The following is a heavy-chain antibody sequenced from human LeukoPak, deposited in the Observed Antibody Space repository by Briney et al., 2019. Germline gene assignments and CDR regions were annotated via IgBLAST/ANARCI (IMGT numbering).Heavy chain of an antibody. D-gene: IGHD3-22*01. V-gene: IGHV3-74*03. CDR2: TNSDGSST. J-gene: IGHJ5*02. Sequence: PAGGSLRLSCAASGFTFSSYWMHWVRQAPGKGLVWVSRTNSDGSSTKYADSVKGRFTISRDNAKNTLYLQMNSLRAEDTAVYYCARGGLDSSGYYYDPNWFDPWGQGTLVTVSS. CDR1: GFTFSSYW. CDR3: ARGGLDSSGYYYDPNWFDP.